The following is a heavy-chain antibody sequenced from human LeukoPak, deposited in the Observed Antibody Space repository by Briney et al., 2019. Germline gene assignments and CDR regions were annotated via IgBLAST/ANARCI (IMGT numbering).Heavy chain of an antibody. CDR3: ARDLRGQQLVPSIDY. CDR1: GYTFTSYG. D-gene: IGHD6-13*01. J-gene: IGHJ4*02. V-gene: IGHV1-18*01. CDR2: ISAYNGNT. Sequence: ASVKVSCKASGYTFTSYGISWVRQAPGQGLEWMGWISAYNGNTNYAQKLQGRVTMTTDTSSSTAYMELRSLRSDDTAVYYCARDLRGQQLVPSIDYWGQGTLVTVSS.